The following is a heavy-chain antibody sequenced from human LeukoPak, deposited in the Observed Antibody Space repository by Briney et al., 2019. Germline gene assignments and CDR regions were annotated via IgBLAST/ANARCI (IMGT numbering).Heavy chain of an antibody. CDR1: RGTFSSYA. CDR3: ARGYCSSTSCYSLDY. Sequence: AASVKVSCKPSRGTFSSYAISWVRQAPGQGVEWVGGIIPIFGTANYAQKFQGRVTITTDESTSTAYMELSSLRSEDTAVYHCARGYCSSTSCYSLDYWGQGTLVTVSS. J-gene: IGHJ4*02. V-gene: IGHV1-69*05. D-gene: IGHD2-2*01. CDR2: IIPIFGTA.